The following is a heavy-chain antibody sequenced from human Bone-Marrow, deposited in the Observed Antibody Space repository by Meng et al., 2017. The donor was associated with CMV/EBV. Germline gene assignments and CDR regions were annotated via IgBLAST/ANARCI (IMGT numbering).Heavy chain of an antibody. CDR2: IYHSGST. Sequence: GSLRLSCTVSGYSISSGYCWGWIRQPPGKGLEWIGSIYHSGSTYYNPSLKSRVTISVDTSKNQFSLKLSSVTAADTAVYYCARLEYSSSEAFSWGQGTLVTVSS. V-gene: IGHV4-38-2*02. D-gene: IGHD6-6*01. J-gene: IGHJ4*02. CDR1: GYSISSGYC. CDR3: ARLEYSSSEAFS.